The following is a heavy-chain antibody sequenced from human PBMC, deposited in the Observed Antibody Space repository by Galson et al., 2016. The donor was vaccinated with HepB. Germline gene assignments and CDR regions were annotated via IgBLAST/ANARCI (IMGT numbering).Heavy chain of an antibody. D-gene: IGHD3-10*01. J-gene: IGHJ6*02. CDR1: GFTFSTYN. CDR2: ISSSSSYT. CDR3: ARDTLAGVWEGLDV. Sequence: SLRLSCAASGFTFSTYNMNWVRQAPGKGLEWVSSISSSSSYTFYADSVKGRFTISRDNAKKSQYLQMNSLRAEDTAVYYCARDTLAGVWEGLDVWGQGTTVTVSS. V-gene: IGHV3-21*01.